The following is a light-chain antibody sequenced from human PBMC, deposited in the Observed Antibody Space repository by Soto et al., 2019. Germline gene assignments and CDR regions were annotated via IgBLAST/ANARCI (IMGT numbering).Light chain of an antibody. CDR2: GAS. CDR1: QSVSSSY. J-gene: IGKJ3*01. V-gene: IGKV3-20*01. CDR3: QQYGRSPLT. Sequence: GESATLSCRASQSVSSSYLAWYQQKPGQAPRVLIYGASSRATGIPDRFSGSGSGTDFTLTISRLEPEDFAVYYCQQYGRSPLTFGPGTRWIS.